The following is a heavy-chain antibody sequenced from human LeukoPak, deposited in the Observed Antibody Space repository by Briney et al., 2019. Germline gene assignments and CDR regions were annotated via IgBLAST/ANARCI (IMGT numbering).Heavy chain of an antibody. Sequence: SETLSLTCTVSGGSISSSSYYWGWIRQPPGKGLEWIGSIYYSGSTYYNPSLKSRVTISVDTSKNQFSLKLSSVIAADTAVYYCARRRLMTPYGLFQGTSFDIWGQGTMVTVSS. CDR3: ARRRLMTPYGLFQGTSFDI. J-gene: IGHJ3*02. CDR1: GGSISSSSYY. D-gene: IGHD3-10*01. CDR2: IYYSGST. V-gene: IGHV4-39*01.